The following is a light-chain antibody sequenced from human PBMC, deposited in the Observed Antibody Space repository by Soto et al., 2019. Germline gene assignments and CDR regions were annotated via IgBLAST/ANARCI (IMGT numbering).Light chain of an antibody. Sequence: EIVLTQSPATLSLSPGERATLSCRASQSVSSYFAWYQQKPGQAPRLLIYDASSRATGIPARFSGSGSGTDFTLTISSLEPEDFAVYYCQQRSNWPITFGQGTRMEIK. J-gene: IGKJ5*01. CDR2: DAS. CDR1: QSVSSY. CDR3: QQRSNWPIT. V-gene: IGKV3-11*01.